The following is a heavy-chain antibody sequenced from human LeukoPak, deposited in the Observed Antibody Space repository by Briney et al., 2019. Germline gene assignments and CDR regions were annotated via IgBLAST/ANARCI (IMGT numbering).Heavy chain of an antibody. Sequence: GGSLRLSCAASGFTFSSYAMHWVRQAPGKGLEYVSAISSNGGSTCYANSVKGRFTISRDNSKNTLYLQMGSLRAEDMAVYYCARGGRLRLGELSSLDYWGQGTLVTVSS. CDR1: GFTFSSYA. CDR2: ISSNGGST. J-gene: IGHJ4*02. D-gene: IGHD3-16*02. CDR3: ARGGRLRLGELSSLDY. V-gene: IGHV3-64*01.